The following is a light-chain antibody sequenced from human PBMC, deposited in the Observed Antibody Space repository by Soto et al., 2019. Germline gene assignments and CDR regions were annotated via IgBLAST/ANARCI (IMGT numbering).Light chain of an antibody. CDR3: GAWDSSMSAVV. V-gene: IGLV1-51*01. CDR1: RSNIGNNY. CDR2: ANN. Sequence: QTVVTQPPSVSAAPGQKVTISCYGSRSNIGNNYVSWYQQLPGPATKLLIYANNRRPSGIPDRVSGSKSGTSATLDITGLQTGDEADYYCGAWDSSMSAVVFGGGTKLTVL. J-gene: IGLJ2*01.